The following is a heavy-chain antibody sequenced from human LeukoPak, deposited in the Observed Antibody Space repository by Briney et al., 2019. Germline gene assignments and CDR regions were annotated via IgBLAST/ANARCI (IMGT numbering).Heavy chain of an antibody. V-gene: IGHV4-61*02. Sequence: PSQTLSLTCTVSGGSISSGSYYWSWIRQPAGKGLEWIGRIYTSGSTNYNPSLKSRVTISVDTSKNQFSLKLSSVTAADTAVYYCAKDPRRGRTPVGPDYWGQGTLVTVSS. CDR3: AKDPRRGRTPVGPDY. CDR1: GGSISSGSYY. CDR2: IYTSGST. D-gene: IGHD1-26*01. J-gene: IGHJ4*02.